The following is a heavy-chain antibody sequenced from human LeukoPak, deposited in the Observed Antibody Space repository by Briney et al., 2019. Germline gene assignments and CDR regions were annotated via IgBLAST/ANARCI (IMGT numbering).Heavy chain of an antibody. D-gene: IGHD6-13*01. CDR1: GFTFSSYA. CDR3: AKVYNNNWYYFDY. J-gene: IGHJ4*02. V-gene: IGHV3-23*01. CDR2: VSGSGGYT. Sequence: GGSLRLSCAASGFTFSSYAMSWVRQAPGKGLEWVSAVSGSGGYTYYADSVKGRFTISRDNSKNTLYLQMNSLRVEDTAVYYCAKVYNNNWYYFDYWGQGTLVTVSS.